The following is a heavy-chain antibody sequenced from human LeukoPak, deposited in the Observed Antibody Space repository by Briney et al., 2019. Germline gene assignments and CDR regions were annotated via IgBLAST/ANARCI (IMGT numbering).Heavy chain of an antibody. CDR1: GFTFSDYY. V-gene: IGHV3-11*05. D-gene: IGHD6-19*01. J-gene: IGHJ4*02. CDR2: ISSTSSYI. CDR3: ARVSQWLVPY. Sequence: GGSLRLSCAASGFTFSDYYMSWIRQAPGKGVEWVSYISSTSSYINYGDSVKGRFTISRDNAKNSLFLQMNSLRAEDTAVYYCARVSQWLVPYWGQGTLVTVSS.